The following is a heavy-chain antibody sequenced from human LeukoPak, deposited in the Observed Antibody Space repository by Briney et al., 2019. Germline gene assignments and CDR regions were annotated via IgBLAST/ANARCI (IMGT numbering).Heavy chain of an antibody. CDR1: GFTLSSYW. CDR3: ARSTLRFLEWDESYYYMDV. CDR2: IKQDGSEK. Sequence: GGSLRLSCAASGFTLSSYWMSWVRQAPGKGLEWVANIKQDGSEKYYVDSVKGRFTISRDNAKNSLYLQMNSLRAEDTAVYYCARSTLRFLEWDESYYYMDVWGKGTTVTVSS. D-gene: IGHD3-3*01. V-gene: IGHV3-7*01. J-gene: IGHJ6*03.